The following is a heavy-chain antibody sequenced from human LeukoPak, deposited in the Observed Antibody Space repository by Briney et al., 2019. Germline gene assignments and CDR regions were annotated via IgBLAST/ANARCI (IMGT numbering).Heavy chain of an antibody. CDR1: GFTFNTYW. CDR2: INPSGSEK. J-gene: IGHJ4*02. V-gene: IGHV3-7*03. Sequence: GGSLRLSCAVSGFTFNTYWMTWLRQDPGKGLEWVASINPSGSEKYYVASVKGRFTISRDNSKNTLYLQMNSLRAEDTAVYYCAKGAHCSSTSCQRDYWGQGTLVTVSS. CDR3: AKGAHCSSTSCQRDY. D-gene: IGHD2-2*01.